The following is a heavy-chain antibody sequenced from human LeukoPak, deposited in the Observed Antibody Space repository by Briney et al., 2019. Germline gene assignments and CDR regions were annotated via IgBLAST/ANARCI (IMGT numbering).Heavy chain of an antibody. CDR2: ISYDGSNK. Sequence: GGSLRLSCAASGFTFSSYGMHWVRQAPGKGLEWVAVISYDGSNKYYADSVKGRFTISRDNSKNTLYLQMNSLRAEDTAVYYCAKEGGPMVATIWGGPQGLFDYWGQGTLVTVSS. CDR3: AKEGGPMVATIWGGPQGLFDY. V-gene: IGHV3-30*18. D-gene: IGHD5-12*01. CDR1: GFTFSSYG. J-gene: IGHJ4*02.